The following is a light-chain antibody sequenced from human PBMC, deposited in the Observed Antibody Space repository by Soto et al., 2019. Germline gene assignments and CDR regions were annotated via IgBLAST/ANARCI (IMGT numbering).Light chain of an antibody. V-gene: IGKV1-6*02. Sequence: AIQMTQSPXSLSASVGDRVTLICRASQGIKNDLGWYQQKPGNAPKLLIYGASTLQSGVPSRFRGSGSGTAFTLTISSLQPEDFATYFCLQHYNYPYTFGQGTKVEIK. CDR2: GAS. CDR1: QGIKND. CDR3: LQHYNYPYT. J-gene: IGKJ2*01.